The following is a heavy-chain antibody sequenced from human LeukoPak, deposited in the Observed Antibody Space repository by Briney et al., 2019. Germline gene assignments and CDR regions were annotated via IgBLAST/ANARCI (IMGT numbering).Heavy chain of an antibody. V-gene: IGHV3-48*01. CDR3: ARDGWFGDYGWFDP. J-gene: IGHJ5*02. D-gene: IGHD3-10*01. Sequence: GESLRLSCAASGFTFSSYSMNWVRQAPGKGLEWVSYISSASNTIYYADSVKGRFTISRDNAKNSLYLQMNSLRAEDTAMYYCARDGWFGDYGWFDPWGQGTLVTVSS. CDR2: ISSASNTI. CDR1: GFTFSSYS.